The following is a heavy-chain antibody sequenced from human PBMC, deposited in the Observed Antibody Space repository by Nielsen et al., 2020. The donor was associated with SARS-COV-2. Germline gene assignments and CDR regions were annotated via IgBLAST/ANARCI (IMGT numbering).Heavy chain of an antibody. CDR1: GFTFSSYA. CDR2: ISYDGSNK. CDR3: ARDRKEMATIESFYYYYGMDV. J-gene: IGHJ6*02. D-gene: IGHD5-24*01. Sequence: GESLKISCAASGFTFSSYAMHWVRQAPGKGLEWVAVISYDGSNKYYADSVKGRFTISRDNSKNTLYLQMNSLRAEDTAVYYCARDRKEMATIESFYYYYGMDVWGQGTAVTVSS. V-gene: IGHV3-30*04.